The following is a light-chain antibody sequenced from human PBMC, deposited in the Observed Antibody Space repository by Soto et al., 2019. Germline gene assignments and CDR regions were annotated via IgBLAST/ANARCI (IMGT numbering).Light chain of an antibody. CDR1: QSFCSCY. V-gene: IGKV3-20*01. CDR3: QQYDSSPYT. Sequence: EIVLMQSPGTLSLSPGKRATLSCRASQSFCSCYLGWYQQKPGQAARLLSYGASSRATGIPDRFSGSGSGTDFTLTISRLAPEDFAVYHCQQYDSSPYTFGQGTNLEIK. J-gene: IGKJ2*01. CDR2: GAS.